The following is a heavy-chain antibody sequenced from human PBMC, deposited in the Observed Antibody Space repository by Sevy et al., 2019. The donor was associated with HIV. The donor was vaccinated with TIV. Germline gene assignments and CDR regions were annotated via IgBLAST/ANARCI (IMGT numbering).Heavy chain of an antibody. V-gene: IGHV1-24*01. J-gene: IGHJ4*02. Sequence: ASVKVSCKVSGYTLNEFSMHWVRQAPGKGLEWMTTFDPEDGDPEDGKTIYAQKFLGRVTVTEDTSTDTAYMELSSLRSEDTAVYYCATTKDCGDSSGYPFDYWGQGTLVTVSS. CDR1: GYTLNEFS. CDR2: FDPEDGDPEDGKT. CDR3: ATTKDCGDSSGYPFDY. D-gene: IGHD3-22*01.